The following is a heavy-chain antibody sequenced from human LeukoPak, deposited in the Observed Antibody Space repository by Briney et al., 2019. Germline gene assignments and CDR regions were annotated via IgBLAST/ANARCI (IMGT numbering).Heavy chain of an antibody. J-gene: IGHJ4*02. CDR2: INHSGST. CDR3: ARVGYCGGDCYPFDY. V-gene: IGHV4-34*01. D-gene: IGHD2-21*02. CDR1: GGSLSGYY. Sequence: SETLSLTCAVYGGSLSGYYWSWIRQPPGKGLEWIGEINHSGSTNYNPSLKSRVTKSIDTSKNQFSLKLSSVTAADTAVYYCARVGYCGGDCYPFDYWGQGTLTTISS.